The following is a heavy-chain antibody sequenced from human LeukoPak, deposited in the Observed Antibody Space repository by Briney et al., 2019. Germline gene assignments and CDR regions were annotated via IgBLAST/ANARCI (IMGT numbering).Heavy chain of an antibody. J-gene: IGHJ3*02. Sequence: SQTLSLTCTVSGGSISSGGYYWSWIRQHPGKGLEWIGYIYYSGSTYYNPSLKSRVTISVDTSKNQFSLKLSSVTAADTAVYYCARDRDDSSGYYQGNAFDIWGQGTMVTVSS. CDR1: GGSISSGGYY. D-gene: IGHD3-22*01. V-gene: IGHV4-31*03. CDR2: IYYSGST. CDR3: ARDRDDSSGYYQGNAFDI.